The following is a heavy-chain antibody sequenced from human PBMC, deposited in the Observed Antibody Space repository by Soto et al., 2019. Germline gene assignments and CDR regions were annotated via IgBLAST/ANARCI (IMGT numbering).Heavy chain of an antibody. J-gene: IGHJ6*02. Sequence: VDSLRLSCSAPGFTFSSDSMNWVRQAPGKGQEWVSYISSSSSTIYYADSVKGRFTISRDNSKNSLNLQMNSLRTEDTAVYYCAGYYYQSGGTSGGMDLWGQGTTNTV. CDR1: GFTFSSDS. CDR3: AGYYYQSGGTSGGMDL. CDR2: ISSSSSTI. D-gene: IGHD1-7*01. V-gene: IGHV3-48*01.